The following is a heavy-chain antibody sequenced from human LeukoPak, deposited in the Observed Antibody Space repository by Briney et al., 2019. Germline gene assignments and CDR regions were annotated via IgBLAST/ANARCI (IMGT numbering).Heavy chain of an antibody. CDR3: VKVSIAVAGSDY. J-gene: IGHJ4*02. Sequence: PGGSLRPSCAASGFIFSNYWMTWVRQAPGKGLEWVANIKEDGSEKYYLDSVSGRFTISRDNAKNSLYLQMNSLRAEDTAVYYCVKVSIAVAGSDYWGQGTLVTVSS. D-gene: IGHD6-13*01. CDR1: GFIFSNYW. V-gene: IGHV3-7*01. CDR2: IKEDGSEK.